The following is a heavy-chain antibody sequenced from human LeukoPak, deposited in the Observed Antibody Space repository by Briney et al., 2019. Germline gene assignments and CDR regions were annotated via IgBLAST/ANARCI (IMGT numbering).Heavy chain of an antibody. D-gene: IGHD5-12*01. J-gene: IGHJ5*02. CDR2: INPNSGGT. V-gene: IGHV1-2*02. CDR1: GYTFTGYY. CDR3: ARDLFIGGYSGYDYLGNWFDP. Sequence: GASVKVSCKASGYTFTGYYMHWVRQAPGQGLEWMGWINPNSGGTNYAQKFQGRVTMTRDTSISTAYMELSRLRSDDTAVYYCARDLFIGGYSGYDYLGNWFDPWGQGTLVTVSS.